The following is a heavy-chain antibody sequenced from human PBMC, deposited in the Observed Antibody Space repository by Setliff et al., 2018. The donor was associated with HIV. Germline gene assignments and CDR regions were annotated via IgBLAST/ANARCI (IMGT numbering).Heavy chain of an antibody. V-gene: IGHV1-69*13. D-gene: IGHD1-26*01. CDR2: VTPIFGTA. CDR3: AREREIVGAGNYMDV. J-gene: IGHJ6*03. Sequence: GASVKVSCKASGGTFSSYAISWVRQAPGQGLEWMGGVTPIFGTANYAQKFQGRVTITADESTSTAYMELSSLRSEDTAVYYCAREREIVGAGNYMDVWGKGTTVTVSS. CDR1: GGTFSSYA.